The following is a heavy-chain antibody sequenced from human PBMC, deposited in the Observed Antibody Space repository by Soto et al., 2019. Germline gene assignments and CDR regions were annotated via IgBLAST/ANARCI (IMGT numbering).Heavy chain of an antibody. V-gene: IGHV4-31*03. J-gene: IGHJ4*02. CDR1: GGSISSGDYF. CDR2: IYYSGST. CDR3: ARSGPKKGLDY. Sequence: SETLSLTCTVSGGSISSGDYFWTWIRQHPGKGLEWIGYIYYSGSTYYNPSLKSRLNISVDTSKNQFSLNLSSVTAADTAVYYCARSGPKKGLDYWGQGIPVTVSS. D-gene: IGHD1-26*01.